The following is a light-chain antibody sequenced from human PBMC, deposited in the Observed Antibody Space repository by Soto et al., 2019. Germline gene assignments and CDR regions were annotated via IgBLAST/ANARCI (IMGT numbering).Light chain of an antibody. Sequence: QAVVTQPPSASGTAGQRVTISCSGSSSNIGRNSVYWYQQVPGTAPKLLIYSNHQRPSGVPDRFSGSKSGTSASLAISGLRSEDEANYYCAAWDDSPSGVVFGGGTKLTVL. V-gene: IGLV1-47*02. CDR3: AAWDDSPSGVV. CDR1: SSNIGRNS. J-gene: IGLJ2*01. CDR2: SNH.